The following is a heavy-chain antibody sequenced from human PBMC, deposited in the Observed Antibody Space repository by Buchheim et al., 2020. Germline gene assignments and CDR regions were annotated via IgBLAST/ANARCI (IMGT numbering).Heavy chain of an antibody. J-gene: IGHJ5*02. CDR3: ARDKKKAYYDFWSGYSNWFDP. CDR2: INPSGGST. V-gene: IGHV1-46*01. D-gene: IGHD3-3*01. Sequence: QVQLVQSGAEVKKPGASVKVSCKASGYTFTSYYMHWVRQAPGQGLEWMGIINPSGGSTSYAQKFQGRVTMTRDTSTSTVDMELNSLKSEDTAVYYSARDKKKAYYDFWSGYSNWFDPWGQGTL. CDR1: GYTFTSYY.